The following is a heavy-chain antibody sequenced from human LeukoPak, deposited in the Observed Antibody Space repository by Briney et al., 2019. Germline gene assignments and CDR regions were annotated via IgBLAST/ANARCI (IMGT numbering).Heavy chain of an antibody. CDR3: AKQFIGGPLLWFGELLFL. CDR1: GFPFRKYA. V-gene: IGHV3-23*01. CDR2: ISADGGST. D-gene: IGHD3-10*01. J-gene: IGHJ4*02. Sequence: GGSLRLSCEGSGFPFRKYAMTWARQAPGKGLEWVSTISADGGSTYDADSVKGRFTISRDNSKNTLYLQMNSLRAEDTAVYYCAKQFIGGPLLWFGELLFLWGQGTLVTVSS.